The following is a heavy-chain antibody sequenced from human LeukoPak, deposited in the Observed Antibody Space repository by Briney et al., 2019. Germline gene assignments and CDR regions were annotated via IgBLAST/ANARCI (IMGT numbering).Heavy chain of an antibody. Sequence: GGPLRLSCAASRFTFSTYAMTWVRQAPGKGLQWVSSIAGSGGSTFSADSVKGRFTISRDNSKDTLSLQMNSLRVEDTAVYYCASQREARGSVYEFDYWGQGTLVTVSS. D-gene: IGHD1-26*01. CDR3: ASQREARGSVYEFDY. CDR2: IAGSGGST. V-gene: IGHV3-23*01. J-gene: IGHJ4*02. CDR1: RFTFSTYA.